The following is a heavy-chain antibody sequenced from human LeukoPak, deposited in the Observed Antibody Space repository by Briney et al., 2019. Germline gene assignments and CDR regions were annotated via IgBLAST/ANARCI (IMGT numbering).Heavy chain of an antibody. Sequence: GGSLRLSCAASGFTFDDYAMHWVRQAPGKGLEWVSGISWNSGSIGYADSVKGRFTISRDNAKNSLYLQMNCLRAEDTALYYCAKGLQHPDAFDIWGQGTMVTVSS. J-gene: IGHJ3*02. V-gene: IGHV3-9*01. CDR2: ISWNSGSI. CDR3: AKGLQHPDAFDI. CDR1: GFTFDDYA.